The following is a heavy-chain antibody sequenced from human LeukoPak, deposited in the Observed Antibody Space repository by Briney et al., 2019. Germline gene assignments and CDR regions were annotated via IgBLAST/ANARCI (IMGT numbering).Heavy chain of an antibody. V-gene: IGHV3-30*02. Sequence: PGRSLRLSCAASGFTFSSYGMHWVRQAPGKGLEWVAFIRYDGSNKYYADSVKGRFTISRDNSKNTLYLQMNSLRAKDTAVYYCAKEGATTFDYWGQGTLVTVSS. CDR3: AKEGATTFDY. CDR1: GFTFSSYG. CDR2: IRYDGSNK. J-gene: IGHJ4*02. D-gene: IGHD1-26*01.